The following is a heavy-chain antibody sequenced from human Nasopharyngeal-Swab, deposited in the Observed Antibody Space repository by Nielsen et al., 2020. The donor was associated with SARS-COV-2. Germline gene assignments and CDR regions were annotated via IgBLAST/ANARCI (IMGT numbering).Heavy chain of an antibody. CDR2: ISSSSSYI. Sequence: GESLKISCAASGFTFSSYSMNWVRQAPGKGLEWVSSISSSSSYIYYADSVKGRFTISRDNPKNSLYLQMNSLRAEDTAVYYCARGRGGGYDPWGYYYYDMDVWGHGTTVTVSS. D-gene: IGHD5-12*01. J-gene: IGHJ6*02. CDR3: ARGRGGGYDPWGYYYYDMDV. CDR1: GFTFSSYS. V-gene: IGHV3-21*01.